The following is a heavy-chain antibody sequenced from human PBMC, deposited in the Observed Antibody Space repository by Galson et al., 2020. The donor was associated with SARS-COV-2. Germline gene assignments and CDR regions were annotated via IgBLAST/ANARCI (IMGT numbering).Heavy chain of an antibody. CDR2: IHYSRST. V-gene: IGHV4-39*07. Sequence: SETLSLTCTVSGGPLSTSIYYWGWIRQPPGKGLEWIASIHYSRSTYSNPSLMGRVTISVDTSKNQFSLNLRSVTAADTASYYCARDYWNYGDYLAGIYYFDNWGQGTLVTVSS. CDR1: GGPLSTSIYY. J-gene: IGHJ4*02. CDR3: ARDYWNYGDYLAGIYYFDN. D-gene: IGHD4-17*01.